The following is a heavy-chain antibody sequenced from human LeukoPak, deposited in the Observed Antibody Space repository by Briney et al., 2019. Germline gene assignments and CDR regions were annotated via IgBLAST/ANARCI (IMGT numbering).Heavy chain of an antibody. D-gene: IGHD5-24*01. V-gene: IGHV5-51*03. Sequence: KPGESLKISCKGSGYSFTSNWIGWVRQMPGKGLEWMGIIYPGDSDTRYSPSFQGQVTISVGKSISTAYLKWSSLKASDTAMYYCARRHVYNYFFDYWGQGTLVTVSS. CDR1: GYSFTSNW. CDR2: IYPGDSDT. CDR3: ARRHVYNYFFDY. J-gene: IGHJ4*02.